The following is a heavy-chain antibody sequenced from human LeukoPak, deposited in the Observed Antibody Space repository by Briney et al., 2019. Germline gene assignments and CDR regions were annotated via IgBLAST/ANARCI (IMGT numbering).Heavy chain of an antibody. CDR3: AKDLLTYSSGWYYFDY. D-gene: IGHD6-19*01. V-gene: IGHV3-23*01. CDR2: ISGSGGST. J-gene: IGHJ4*02. CDR1: GFTFSSYA. Sequence: GGSLRLSCAASGFTFSSYAMSWVRQAPGKGLEWVSAISGSGGSTYYADSVKGRFTISRDNSKNTLYLQMNSLRAEDTAVYYCAKDLLTYSSGWYYFDYWGQGTLVTVSS.